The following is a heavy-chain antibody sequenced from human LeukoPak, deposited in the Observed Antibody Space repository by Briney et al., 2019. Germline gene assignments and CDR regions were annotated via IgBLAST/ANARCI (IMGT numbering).Heavy chain of an antibody. D-gene: IGHD2/OR15-2a*01. CDR3: ARPENRAYIHAFDL. V-gene: IGHV5-51*01. Sequence: PGESLKISCQASGYTFDRSWIAWVRQMPGKGLEWMGTVHPDDSDTRYGPSFQGQVTISADKSISTAYLQWNSLEVSDTAMYFCARPENRAYIHAFDLWGQGTMLTVSS. J-gene: IGHJ3*01. CDR2: VHPDDSDT. CDR1: GYTFDRSW.